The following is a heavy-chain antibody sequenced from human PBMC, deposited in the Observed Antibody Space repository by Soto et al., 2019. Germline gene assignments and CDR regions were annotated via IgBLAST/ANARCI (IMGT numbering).Heavy chain of an antibody. D-gene: IGHD1-26*01. J-gene: IGHJ6*02. CDR1: GFTFSSYG. CDR2: ISYDGSNK. V-gene: IGHV3-30*18. Sequence: QVQLVESGGGVVQPGRSLRLSCAASGFTFSSYGMHWVRQAPGKGLEWVAVISYDGSNKYYADSVKGRFTISRDNSKNTLYLQMNSLGAEDTAVYYRAKTVIVGATVNYYYGMDVWGQGTTVTVSS. CDR3: AKTVIVGATVNYYYGMDV.